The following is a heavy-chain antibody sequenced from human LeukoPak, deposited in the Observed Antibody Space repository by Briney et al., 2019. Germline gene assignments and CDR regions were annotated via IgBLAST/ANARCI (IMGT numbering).Heavy chain of an antibody. J-gene: IGHJ6*03. CDR2: INPRGSNT. CDR1: GYTFTSYY. CDR3: ARDPMGYSYGYGYYYYYMDV. Sequence: ASVKVSCNASGYTFTSYYMHWVRQPPEQGLEWIGIINPRGSNTSYAKKFQGRVTMPRDMCTRTAYIELSGLMTEDTAVYYCARDPMGYSYGYGYYYYYMDVWGKGTTVNVSS. V-gene: IGHV1-46*01. D-gene: IGHD5-18*01.